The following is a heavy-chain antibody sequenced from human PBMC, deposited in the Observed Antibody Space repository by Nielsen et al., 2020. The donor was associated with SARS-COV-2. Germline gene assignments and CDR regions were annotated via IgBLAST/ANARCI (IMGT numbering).Heavy chain of an antibody. J-gene: IGHJ6*02. V-gene: IGHV3-23*01. CDR3: ARDWVKQLATMGYYYYYGMDV. CDR2: ISGSGGST. Sequence: GESLKISCAASGFTFSSYAMSWVRQAPGKGLEWVSAISGSGGSTYYADSVKGRFTISRDNSKNTLYLQMNSLRAEDTAVYYCARDWVKQLATMGYYYYYGMDVWGQGTTVTVSS. CDR1: GFTFSSYA. D-gene: IGHD6-13*01.